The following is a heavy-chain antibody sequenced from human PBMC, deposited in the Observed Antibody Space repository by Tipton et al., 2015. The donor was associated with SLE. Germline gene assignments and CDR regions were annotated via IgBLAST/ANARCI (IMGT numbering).Heavy chain of an antibody. V-gene: IGHV3-74*01. CDR2: INGDGTIT. CDR1: GFTFSRYW. Sequence: SLRLSCATSGFTFSRYWMHWVRQGPGKGLVWVSRINGDGTITTYADFVKGRSTISRDNAKNTVFLQMNSLRAEDTAVYYCVRKDGYYYDSSGFATDFDYWGQGTLVTVSS. D-gene: IGHD3-22*01. J-gene: IGHJ4*02. CDR3: VRKDGYYYDSSGFATDFDY.